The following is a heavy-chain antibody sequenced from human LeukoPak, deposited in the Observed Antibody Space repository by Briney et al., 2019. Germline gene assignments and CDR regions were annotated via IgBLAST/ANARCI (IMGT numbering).Heavy chain of an antibody. CDR3: ARAYYYDSSGYLYYFDY. Sequence: GESLKISCKGSGYTFTSSWIAWVRQMPGKSLEWMGIIYLGDSETRYSPSFQGQVTISADKSISTAYLQWSSLKASDTAMYYCARAYYYDSSGYLYYFDYWGQGTLVTVSS. CDR1: GYTFTSSW. V-gene: IGHV5-51*01. D-gene: IGHD3-22*01. CDR2: IYLGDSET. J-gene: IGHJ4*02.